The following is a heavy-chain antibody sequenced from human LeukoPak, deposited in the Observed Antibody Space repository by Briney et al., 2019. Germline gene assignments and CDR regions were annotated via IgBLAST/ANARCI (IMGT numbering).Heavy chain of an antibody. J-gene: IGHJ6*03. Sequence: ASVKVSCKASGYTFTGYYMHWVRQAPGQGLEWMGWINPNSGDTNYAQKFQGRVTMTRNTSISTAYMELSSLRSEDTAVYYCARSSGTVTTSLYYYYYYMDVWGKGTTVTISS. D-gene: IGHD4-17*01. CDR3: ARSSGTVTTSLYYYYYYMDV. CDR2: INPNSGDT. V-gene: IGHV1-2*02. CDR1: GYTFTGYY.